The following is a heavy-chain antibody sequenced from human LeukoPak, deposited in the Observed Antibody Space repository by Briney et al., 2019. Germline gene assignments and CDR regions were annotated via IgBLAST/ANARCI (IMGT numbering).Heavy chain of an antibody. CDR3: AKEPVTMVRGPPPY. V-gene: IGHV3-23*01. CDR2: ISGSGGGT. CDR1: GFTFSTYA. D-gene: IGHD3-10*01. J-gene: IGHJ4*02. Sequence: GGSLRLSCAASGFTFSTYAMSWVRQAPGKGLEWVSAISGSGGGTYPADSVKGRFTISRDNSKNTLYLQMNSLRAEDTAVYYCAKEPVTMVRGPPPYWGQGTLVTVSS.